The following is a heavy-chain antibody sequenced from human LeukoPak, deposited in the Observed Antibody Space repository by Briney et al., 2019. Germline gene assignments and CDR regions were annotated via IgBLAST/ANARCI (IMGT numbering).Heavy chain of an antibody. J-gene: IGHJ4*02. CDR3: ARKAQYNGHYPLDY. V-gene: IGHV3-9*01. D-gene: IGHD1-7*01. Sequence: PGRSLRLSCAASGFTFGDYAMHWVRQAPGKGLEWVSGISWNSGSIGYADSVKGRFTISRDSSKNTLFLQMNSLRAEDTALYFCARKAQYNGHYPLDYWGQGTLVTVSS. CDR2: ISWNSGSI. CDR1: GFTFGDYA.